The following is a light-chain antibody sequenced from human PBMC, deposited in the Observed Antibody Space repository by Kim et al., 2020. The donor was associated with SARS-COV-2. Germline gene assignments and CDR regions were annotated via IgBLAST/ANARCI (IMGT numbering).Light chain of an antibody. CDR1: Y. CDR2: EDN. J-gene: IGLJ2*01. V-gene: IGLV6-57*02. CDR3: QSSDRNSHVL. Sequence: YVHWYQQCPGRVPTIVIFEDNQRPSGVPDRFSGSIDTSSNSASLTISGLQTEDEADYYCQSSDRNSHVLFGGGTKVTVL.